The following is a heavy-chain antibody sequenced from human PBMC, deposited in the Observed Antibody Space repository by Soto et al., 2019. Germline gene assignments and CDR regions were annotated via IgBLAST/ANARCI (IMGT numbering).Heavy chain of an antibody. CDR3: ARGHSPYYDFWSGYLDY. V-gene: IGHV1-69*01. J-gene: IGHJ4*02. CDR2: IIPIFGTA. D-gene: IGHD3-3*01. Sequence: QVQLVQSGAEVKKPGSSVKVSCKASGGTFSSYAISWVRQAPGQGLEWMGGIIPIFGTANYAQKFQGRVTITADESTSTAYMELSSLRSEDTAVYYCARGHSPYYDFWSGYLDYWGQGTLVTVSS. CDR1: GGTFSSYA.